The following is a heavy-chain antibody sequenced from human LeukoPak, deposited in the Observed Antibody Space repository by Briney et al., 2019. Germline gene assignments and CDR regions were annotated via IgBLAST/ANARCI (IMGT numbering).Heavy chain of an antibody. CDR2: TRNKANTYTT. J-gene: IGHJ6*04. D-gene: IGHD2-2*01. V-gene: IGHV3-72*01. CDR1: GFTFSDHY. CDR3: ARGGYCSSASCYGDYYGMDV. Sequence: PGGSLRLSCAASGFTFSDHYMDWVRQAPGKGLEWVGRTRNKANTYTTEYAASVKGRFTISRDDSQSSLYLQMNSLKTEDTAVYYCARGGYCSSASCYGDYYGMDVWGKGTTATVSS.